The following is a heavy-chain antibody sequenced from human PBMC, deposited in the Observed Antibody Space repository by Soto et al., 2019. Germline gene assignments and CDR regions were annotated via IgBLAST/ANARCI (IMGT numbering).Heavy chain of an antibody. CDR1: GFTFSSYW. Sequence: GGSLRLSCAASGFTFSSYWMHWVRQAPGKGLVWVSRINSDGSSTSYADSVKGRFTISRDNAKNTLYLQMNSLRAEDTAVYYCARGPTTYYDFWSGPREAFDIWGQGTMVTVSS. CDR2: INSDGSST. J-gene: IGHJ3*02. CDR3: ARGPTTYYDFWSGPREAFDI. D-gene: IGHD3-3*01. V-gene: IGHV3-74*01.